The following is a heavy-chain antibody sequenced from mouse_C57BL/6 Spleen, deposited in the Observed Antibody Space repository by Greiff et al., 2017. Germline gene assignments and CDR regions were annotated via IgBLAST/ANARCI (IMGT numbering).Heavy chain of an antibody. CDR1: GYTFTSYT. CDR3: ARSEDSSGYRAWFAY. D-gene: IGHD3-2*02. Sequence: QVQLQQSGAELARPGASVKMSCKASGYTFTSYTMHWVKQRPGPGLEWIGYINPSSGYTKYNQKFKDKATLTADTSSSTDYMQLSSLTSEDSAVYYCARSEDSSGYRAWFAYWGQGTLVTVSA. V-gene: IGHV1-4*01. J-gene: IGHJ3*01. CDR2: INPSSGYT.